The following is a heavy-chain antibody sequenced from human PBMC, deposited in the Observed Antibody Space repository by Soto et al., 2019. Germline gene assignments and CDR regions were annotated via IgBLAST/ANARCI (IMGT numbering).Heavy chain of an antibody. Sequence: QITLKESGPTLVKPTQTLTLTCTFSGFSLSTSGVGVGWIRQPPGKALEWLALIYGDDDKRYSPSMKSRLTITKDTSKNQVVLTMTTLDPVDTATYYCAHMVRYYDIVTGYSWTIDYWGQGTLVTVSS. V-gene: IGHV2-5*02. CDR2: IYGDDDK. D-gene: IGHD3-9*01. J-gene: IGHJ4*02. CDR3: AHMVRYYDIVTGYSWTIDY. CDR1: GFSLSTSGVG.